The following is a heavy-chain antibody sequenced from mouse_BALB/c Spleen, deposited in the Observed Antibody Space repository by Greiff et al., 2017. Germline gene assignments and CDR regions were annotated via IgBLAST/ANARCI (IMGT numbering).Heavy chain of an antibody. J-gene: IGHJ4*01. CDR3: ARNEVFPGYAMDY. V-gene: IGHV2-2*02. Sequence: VMLVESGPGLVQPSQSLSITCTVSGFSLTSYGVHWVRQSPGKGLEWLGVIWSGGSTDYNAAFISRLSISKDNSKSQVFFKMNSLQANDTAIYYCARNEVFPGYAMDYWGQGTSVTVSS. CDR2: IWSGGST. CDR1: GFSLTSYG.